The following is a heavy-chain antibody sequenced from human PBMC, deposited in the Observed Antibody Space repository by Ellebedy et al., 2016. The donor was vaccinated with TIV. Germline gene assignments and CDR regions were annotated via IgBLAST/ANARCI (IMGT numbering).Heavy chain of an antibody. D-gene: IGHD5-18*01. CDR1: GFPFDEYA. V-gene: IGHV3-9*01. CDR2: ISWNSGTI. J-gene: IGHJ5*02. CDR3: SKGPTSMIMRGWFDP. Sequence: PGGSLRLSCAASGFPFDEYAMHWVRQAPGKGLEWVSGISWNSGTIDYADSVKGRFTISRDNAKNCLYLQMNSLRAEDTALYYCSKGPTSMIMRGWFDPWGQGTLVTVSS.